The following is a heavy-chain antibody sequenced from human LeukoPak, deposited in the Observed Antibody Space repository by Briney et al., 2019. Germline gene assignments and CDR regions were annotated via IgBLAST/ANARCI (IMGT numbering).Heavy chain of an antibody. CDR1: GYSISSGYY. J-gene: IGHJ4*02. V-gene: IGHV4-38-2*02. Sequence: SETLSLTCTVSGYSISSGYYWGWIRQPPGKGLEWIGSIYHSGSTYYNPSLKSRVTISVDTSKNQFSLKLYSVTAADTAVYYCARETAAAGTSVDYWGQGTLVTVSS. CDR3: ARETAAAGTSVDY. D-gene: IGHD6-13*01. CDR2: IYHSGST.